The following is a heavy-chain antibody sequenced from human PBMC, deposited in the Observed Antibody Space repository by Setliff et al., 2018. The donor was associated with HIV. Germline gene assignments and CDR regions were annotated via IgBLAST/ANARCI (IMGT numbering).Heavy chain of an antibody. J-gene: IGHJ4*02. CDR3: AKDEGQYYDSTGVEYFDY. D-gene: IGHD3-22*01. V-gene: IGHV1-69*13. CDR2: IIPLFEIA. Sequence: GASVKVSCKASGGTFSRYAINWVRQAPGQGHEWMGGIIPLFEIANYAQRFQGRVTITAEESTSIVYLEMSSLRSEDTAVYYCAKDEGQYYDSTGVEYFDYWGQGTLVTVSS. CDR1: GGTFSRYA.